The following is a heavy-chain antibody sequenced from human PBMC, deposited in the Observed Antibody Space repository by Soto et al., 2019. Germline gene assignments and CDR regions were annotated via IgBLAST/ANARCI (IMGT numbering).Heavy chain of an antibody. CDR1: GGTFSSYT. D-gene: IGHD6-13*01. Sequence: SVKVCCKAYGGTFSSYTVSLVRQATGQELECMGGIIPIFGTANYAQKFQGRVTITEDESTSTAYMELSSLRSEDTAVYYCARGPREYSSSWFTDTVEYNWFEPWRQGTLVTAPQ. J-gene: IGHJ5*02. V-gene: IGHV1-69*13. CDR2: IIPIFGTA. CDR3: ARGPREYSSSWFTDTVEYNWFEP.